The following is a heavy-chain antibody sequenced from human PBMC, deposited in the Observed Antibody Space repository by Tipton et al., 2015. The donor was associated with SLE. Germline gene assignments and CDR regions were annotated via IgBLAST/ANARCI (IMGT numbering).Heavy chain of an antibody. D-gene: IGHD4-11*01. CDR3: ARDHHSWFDP. CDR2: FYYIGST. Sequence: TLSLTCTVSGGSISSSDYYWGWIRQPPGKGLEWIGSFYYIGSTYYNPSLKSRVSISVDTSKNRFSLKLTSVTAADTAVYYCARDHHSWFDPWGQGTLVTVSS. J-gene: IGHJ5*02. CDR1: GGSISSSDYY. V-gene: IGHV4-39*07.